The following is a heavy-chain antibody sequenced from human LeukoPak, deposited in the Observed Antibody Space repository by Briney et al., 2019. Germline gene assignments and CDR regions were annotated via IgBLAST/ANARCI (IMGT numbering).Heavy chain of an antibody. CDR2: IRSSSSAT. CDR1: GFTFSSYS. Sequence: PGGSLRLSCAASGFTFSSYSMNWVRQAPGKGLEWIAYIRSSSSATYYADSVKGRLTVSRDDAKNSLYLQMNSLRAEDTAMYYCAKEGRGGSYLDYWGQGTLVTVSS. J-gene: IGHJ4*02. V-gene: IGHV3-48*01. D-gene: IGHD1-26*01. CDR3: AKEGRGGSYLDY.